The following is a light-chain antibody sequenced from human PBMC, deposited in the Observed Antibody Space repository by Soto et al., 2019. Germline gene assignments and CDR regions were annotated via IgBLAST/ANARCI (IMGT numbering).Light chain of an antibody. J-gene: IGKJ1*01. CDR2: DAS. Sequence: EIVLTQSPATLSLSPGERATLSCRASQSVSSYLAWYQQKSGQAPRLLIYDASNRASGIPARFSGSGSGTDFTLTFSSLEPEDFAVYYCQQRSNWPRTFGQGTKVEIK. CDR1: QSVSSY. V-gene: IGKV3-11*01. CDR3: QQRSNWPRT.